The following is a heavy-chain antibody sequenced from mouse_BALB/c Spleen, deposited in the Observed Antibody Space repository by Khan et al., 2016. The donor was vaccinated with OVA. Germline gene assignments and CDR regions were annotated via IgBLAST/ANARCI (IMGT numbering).Heavy chain of an antibody. Sequence: EVQLQESGPGLVKPSQSLSLTCSVTGYSITSGYFWNWIRQFPGNKPEWMGYIRYDGDSNYNPSLKNRISITRDTSKNPFFLKLNSVTPEDTATFYCARGGSSGPAWFAYWGQGTLVTVSP. J-gene: IGHJ3*01. CDR2: IRYDGDS. V-gene: IGHV3-6*02. CDR3: ARGGSSGPAWFAY. CDR1: GYSITSGYF. D-gene: IGHD3-1*01.